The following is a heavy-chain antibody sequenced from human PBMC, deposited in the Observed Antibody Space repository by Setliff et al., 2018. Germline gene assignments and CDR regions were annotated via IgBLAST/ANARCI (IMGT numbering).Heavy chain of an antibody. Sequence: GESLKISCAASGFTFSNVWMSWVRQAPGKGLEWVGRIKSKTDGGTTDYAAPVKGRFTISRDDSKNTLYLQMNSLKTEDTAVYYCITSSSWYPCDYWGQGTLVTVS. CDR1: GFTFSNVW. CDR3: ITSSSWYPCDY. CDR2: IKSKTDGGTT. D-gene: IGHD6-13*01. J-gene: IGHJ4*02. V-gene: IGHV3-15*01.